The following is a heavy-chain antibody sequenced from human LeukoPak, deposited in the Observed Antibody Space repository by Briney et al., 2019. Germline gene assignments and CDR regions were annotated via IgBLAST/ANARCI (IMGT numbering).Heavy chain of an antibody. CDR2: ISHSGST. J-gene: IGHJ5*02. V-gene: IGHV4-38-2*01. CDR1: GYSISSYYH. D-gene: IGHD2-21*01. Sequence: PSETLSLTCAVSGYSISSYYHWGWIRQPPGKGLEWIGSISHSGSTYYNPSLKSRVTISVDTSKNLFSLKLSSVTASDTAVYYCARQDNCGGDCYSFDPWGQGTLVTVSS. CDR3: ARQDNCGGDCYSFDP.